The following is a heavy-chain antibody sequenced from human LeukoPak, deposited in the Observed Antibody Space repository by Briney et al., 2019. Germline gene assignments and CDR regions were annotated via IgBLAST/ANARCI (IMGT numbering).Heavy chain of an antibody. Sequence: TGGSLRLSCAASGFTFSSYGMHWVRQAPGKGLEWVAVISYDGSNKYYADSVKGRFTISRDNSKNTLYLQMNSLRAEDTAVYYCAKEHYDFWSGYSPFDYWGQGTLVTVSP. CDR1: GFTFSSYG. V-gene: IGHV3-30*18. CDR2: ISYDGSNK. CDR3: AKEHYDFWSGYSPFDY. J-gene: IGHJ4*02. D-gene: IGHD3-3*01.